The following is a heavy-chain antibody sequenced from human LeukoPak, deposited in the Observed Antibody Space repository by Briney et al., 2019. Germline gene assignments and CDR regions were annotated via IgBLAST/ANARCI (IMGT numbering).Heavy chain of an antibody. J-gene: IGHJ5*02. Sequence: PSETLSLTCTVSGGSISTSNYYWGWIRQPPGKGLEWIGNIFYSGSTYYSPSLKSRVTISVDTSMKQFSLKLSSVTAADTAVYYCAKHDAVFGTNGWFDPWGQGTLVTVSS. CDR3: AKHDAVFGTNGWFDP. CDR2: IFYSGST. CDR1: GGSISTSNYY. D-gene: IGHD1-1*01. V-gene: IGHV4-39*01.